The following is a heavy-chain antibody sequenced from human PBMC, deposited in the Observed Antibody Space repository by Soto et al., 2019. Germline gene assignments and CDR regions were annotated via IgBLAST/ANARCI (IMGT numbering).Heavy chain of an antibody. Sequence: GGSLRLSCAASGFTFSSYGMHWVRQAPGKGLEWVAVIWYDGSNKYYADSVKGRFTISRDNSKNTLYLQMNSLRAEDTAVYYCARRHSSIYYFDYWGQGTLVTVSS. J-gene: IGHJ4*02. CDR3: ARRHSSIYYFDY. CDR1: GFTFSSYG. CDR2: IWYDGSNK. D-gene: IGHD2-2*01. V-gene: IGHV3-33*01.